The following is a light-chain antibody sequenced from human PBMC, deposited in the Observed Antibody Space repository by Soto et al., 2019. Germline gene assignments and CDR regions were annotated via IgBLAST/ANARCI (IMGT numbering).Light chain of an antibody. CDR1: QGITTL. CDR3: QHHHSNS. CDR2: AAS. Sequence: NIQMTQSPSAMSASVGDRVTITCRARQGITTLLAWFQQKPGKVPNHVLFAASSVQSGVPSSFSGSESGTEFTLTNSSLQPEDFATYSCQHHHSNSFGGGTKVEIK. J-gene: IGKJ4*01. V-gene: IGKV1D-17*01.